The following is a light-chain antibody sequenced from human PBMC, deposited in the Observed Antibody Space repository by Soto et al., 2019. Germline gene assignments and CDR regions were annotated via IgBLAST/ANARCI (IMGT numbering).Light chain of an antibody. CDR1: QSVSSY. Sequence: EIVLTQSPATLSLSPGERATLSCRASQSVSSYLAWYQQKPGQAPRLLIYDTSNRATGIPARFSGSGSGTEFTLTISSLKSEDFAVYYCQQRQSWPRTFGQGTKVDIK. CDR2: DTS. J-gene: IGKJ1*01. V-gene: IGKV3-11*01. CDR3: QQRQSWPRT.